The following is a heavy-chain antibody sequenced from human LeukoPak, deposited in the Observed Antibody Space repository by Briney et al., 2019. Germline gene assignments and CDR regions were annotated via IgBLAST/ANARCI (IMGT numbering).Heavy chain of an antibody. V-gene: IGHV3-21*01. Sequence: KTGGSLRLSCAASGFTFSSYSMNWVRQAPGKGLEWVSSISSSSSYIYYADSVKGRFTISRDNAKNSLYLQMNSLRAEDTAVYYCAKAHYGGNSPFDYWGQGTLVTVSS. CDR1: GFTFSSYS. CDR2: ISSSSSYI. J-gene: IGHJ4*02. D-gene: IGHD4-23*01. CDR3: AKAHYGGNSPFDY.